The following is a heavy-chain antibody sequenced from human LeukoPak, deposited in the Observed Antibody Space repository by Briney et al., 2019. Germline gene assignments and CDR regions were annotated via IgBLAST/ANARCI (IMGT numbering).Heavy chain of an antibody. D-gene: IGHD1-1*01. V-gene: IGHV1-8*01. CDR1: GYTFTSYD. Sequence: ASVKVSCKASGYTFTSYDINWVRQATGQGLEWMGRMNPNNGNTGDAQKFQGRVTMTRDPSISTAYMELSSLRSEDTGVYFCARALAGTAELDVWGKGTTVTVSS. CDR3: ARALAGTAELDV. J-gene: IGHJ6*04. CDR2: MNPNNGNT.